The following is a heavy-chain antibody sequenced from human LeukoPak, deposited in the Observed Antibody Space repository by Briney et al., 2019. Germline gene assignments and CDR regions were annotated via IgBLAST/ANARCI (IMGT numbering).Heavy chain of an antibody. J-gene: IGHJ5*02. CDR3: ARDLYGGSNNWFDP. V-gene: IGHV4-4*07. CDR2: IYTSGST. CDR1: GFTFSTFA. D-gene: IGHD2-8*01. Sequence: GSLRLSCEASGFTFSTFAMIWVRQPPGKGLEWIGRIYTSGSTNYNPSLKSRVTMSVDTSKNQFSLKLSSVTAADTAVYYCARDLYGGSNNWFDPWGQGTLVTVSS.